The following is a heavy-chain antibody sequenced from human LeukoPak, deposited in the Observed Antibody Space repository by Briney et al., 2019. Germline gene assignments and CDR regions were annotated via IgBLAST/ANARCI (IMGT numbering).Heavy chain of an antibody. Sequence: GASVKVSCKASGYTFTSYCISWVRQAPGQGLEWMGWISAYNGNTNYAQKLQGRVTMTTDTSTSTAYMELRSLRSDDTAVYYCARVPWDYYDSSGYSNWGQGTLVTVSS. V-gene: IGHV1-18*01. D-gene: IGHD3-22*01. CDR1: GYTFTSYC. J-gene: IGHJ4*02. CDR3: ARVPWDYYDSSGYSN. CDR2: ISAYNGNT.